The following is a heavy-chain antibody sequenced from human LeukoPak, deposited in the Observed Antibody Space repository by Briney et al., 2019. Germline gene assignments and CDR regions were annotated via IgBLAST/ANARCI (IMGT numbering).Heavy chain of an antibody. J-gene: IGHJ4*02. Sequence: GGSLRLSCTASGFTFSSYAMNWVRQAPGKGLEWVSGIGAGGTFTYYADSVRGRFTISRDNSRNTLYLQMNSLRAEDTAIYYCARDWSNDYWGQGTLVTVSS. CDR2: IGAGGTFT. D-gene: IGHD3-3*01. CDR1: GFTFSSYA. V-gene: IGHV3-23*01. CDR3: ARDWSNDY.